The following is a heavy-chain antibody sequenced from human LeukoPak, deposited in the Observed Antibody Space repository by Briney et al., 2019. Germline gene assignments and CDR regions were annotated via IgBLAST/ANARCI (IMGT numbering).Heavy chain of an antibody. Sequence: PGGSLKLSCAASGLSFSGAAMHWVRQASGRGLEWVGRIRSKTYNYATTSGASVKGRFTFSRDDSKNTAYLQMNRLKIEDTAVYYCTTGDFDWLLPFDYWGQGTPVTVSS. D-gene: IGHD3-9*01. V-gene: IGHV3-73*01. J-gene: IGHJ4*02. CDR3: TTGDFDWLLPFDY. CDR1: GLSFSGAA. CDR2: IRSKTYNYAT.